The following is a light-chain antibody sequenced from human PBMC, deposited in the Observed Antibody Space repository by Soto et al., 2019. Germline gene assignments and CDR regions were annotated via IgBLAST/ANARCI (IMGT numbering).Light chain of an antibody. J-gene: IGKJ2*01. CDR3: QQSDNIPFT. Sequence: DTQMTQSPSSLFASVGERVTITCRASQSIGNYLSWYAQKPGKAPKLLIYGASSLQSGVPSRFSGSGSGTYFTLTINNLQHEDFSTYDCQQSDNIPFTFGQGTKLEI. CDR1: QSIGNY. CDR2: GAS. V-gene: IGKV1-39*01.